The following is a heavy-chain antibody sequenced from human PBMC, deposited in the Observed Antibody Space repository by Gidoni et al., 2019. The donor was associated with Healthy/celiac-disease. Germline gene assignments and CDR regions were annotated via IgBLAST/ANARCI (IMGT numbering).Heavy chain of an antibody. CDR3: ARRPVAGTQPFDY. J-gene: IGHJ4*02. Sequence: QLQLQESGPGLVKPSETLSLTCTVSGGSISSSSYYWGWIRQPPGKGLEWIGSIYYSGSTYYNPSLKSRVTISVDTSKNQFSLKLSSVTAADTAVYYCARRPVAGTQPFDYWGQGTLVTVSS. CDR1: GGSISSSSYY. D-gene: IGHD6-19*01. V-gene: IGHV4-39*01. CDR2: IYYSGST.